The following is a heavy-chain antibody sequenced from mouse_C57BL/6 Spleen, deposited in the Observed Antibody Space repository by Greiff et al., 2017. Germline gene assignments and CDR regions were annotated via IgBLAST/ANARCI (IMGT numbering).Heavy chain of an antibody. CDR2: INYDGSST. J-gene: IGHJ1*03. CDR1: GFTFSDYY. Sequence: EVKLVESEGGLVQPGSSMKLSCTASGFTFSDYYMAWVRQVPDKGLEWVANINYDGSSTYYLDSLKSRFIISRDKAKNILYLQMSSLKSEDTATYYCARDRPGPYWYCEVWGTGTTVTVSS. V-gene: IGHV5-16*01. CDR3: ARDRPGPYWYCEV.